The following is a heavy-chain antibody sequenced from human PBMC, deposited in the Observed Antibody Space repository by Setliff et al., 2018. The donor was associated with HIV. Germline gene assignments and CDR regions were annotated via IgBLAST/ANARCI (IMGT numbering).Heavy chain of an antibody. CDR1: GYTFSTNA. D-gene: IGHD6-19*01. Sequence: GASVKVSCKAFGYTFSTNAIHWVRQAPGQRLEWMGYINAGDDNTRYSEKFQGRVTITRDTSANTAYMELSSLRSEDTVVYYCARGSCSGCYLSDYWGLGTLVTVSS. V-gene: IGHV1-3*01. CDR2: INAGDDNT. CDR3: ARGSCSGCYLSDY. J-gene: IGHJ4*02.